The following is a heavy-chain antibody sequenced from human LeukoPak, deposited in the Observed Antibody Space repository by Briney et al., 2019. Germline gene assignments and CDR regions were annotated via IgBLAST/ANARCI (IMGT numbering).Heavy chain of an antibody. D-gene: IGHD1-26*01. CDR2: ISGSGGST. CDR3: ARADVDGSYSLRTWLAWCDY. J-gene: IGHJ4*02. Sequence: PGGSLRLSCAASGFTFSSYAMSWVRQAPGKGLEWVSAISGSGGSTYYADSVKGRFTISRDNSKNTLYLQMNSLRAEDTAVYYCARADVDGSYSLRTWLAWCDYWGQGTLVTVSS. V-gene: IGHV3-23*01. CDR1: GFTFSSYA.